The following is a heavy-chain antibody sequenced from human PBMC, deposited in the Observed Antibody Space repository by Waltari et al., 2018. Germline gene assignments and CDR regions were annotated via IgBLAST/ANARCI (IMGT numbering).Heavy chain of an antibody. CDR1: GGSFSGYY. J-gene: IGHJ3*02. D-gene: IGHD3-3*01. CDR3: ARPTIFGETGAFDI. CDR2: INHSGST. Sequence: QVQLQQWGAGLLKPSETLSLTCAVYGGSFSGYYWSWIRQPPGKGLEWIGEINHSGSTNYNPSLKSRVTISVDTSKNQFSLKLSSVTAADTAVYYCARPTIFGETGAFDIWGQGTTVTVSS. V-gene: IGHV4-34*01.